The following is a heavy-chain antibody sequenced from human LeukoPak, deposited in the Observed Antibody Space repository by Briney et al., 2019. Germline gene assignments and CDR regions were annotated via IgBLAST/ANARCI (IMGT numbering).Heavy chain of an antibody. D-gene: IGHD1-26*01. V-gene: IGHV4-39*01. CDR1: GGSISSSSYY. CDR3: ARRVWSVGATTKGLFDY. J-gene: IGHJ4*02. CDR2: IYYSGST. Sequence: SETLSLTCTVSGGSISSSSYYWDWIRQPPGKGLEWIGSIYYSGSTYYNPSLKSRVTISVDTSKNQFSLKLSSVTAADTAVYYCARRVWSVGATTKGLFDYWGQGTLVTVSS.